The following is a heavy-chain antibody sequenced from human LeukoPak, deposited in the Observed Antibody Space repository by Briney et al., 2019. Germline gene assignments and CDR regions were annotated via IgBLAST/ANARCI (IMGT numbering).Heavy chain of an antibody. CDR2: ISSSSSYI. CDR3: ARFRCGGDCYSRYYYYMDV. Sequence: GGSLRLSCAASGFTFSSYSMNWVRQAPGKGLEWVSSISSSSSYIYYADSVKGRFTISRDNAKNSLYLQMNSLGAEDTAVYYCARFRCGGDCYSRYYYYMDVWGKGTTVTVSS. D-gene: IGHD2-21*01. J-gene: IGHJ6*03. V-gene: IGHV3-21*01. CDR1: GFTFSSYS.